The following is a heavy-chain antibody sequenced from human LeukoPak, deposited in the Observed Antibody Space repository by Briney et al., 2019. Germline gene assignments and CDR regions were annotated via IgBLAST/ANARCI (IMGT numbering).Heavy chain of an antibody. D-gene: IGHD3-10*01. CDR2: ISGDGSTT. Sequence: GGSLRLSCAASGFTISSYWMHWVRQVPGKGLVWVSRISGDGSTTTYADSVKGRFTISRDIAKNTVYLQMSSLRAEDTAVYYCASDIGDWGQGTMVTVSS. CDR3: ASDIGD. CDR1: GFTISSYW. V-gene: IGHV3-74*01. J-gene: IGHJ4*02.